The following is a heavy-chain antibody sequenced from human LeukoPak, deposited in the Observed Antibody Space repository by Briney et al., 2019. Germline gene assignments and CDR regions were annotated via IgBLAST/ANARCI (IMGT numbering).Heavy chain of an antibody. CDR1: GFTFSSYS. V-gene: IGHV3-21*01. D-gene: IGHD4-17*01. CDR3: ASESVTTLSDAFDI. CDR2: ISSSSSYI. Sequence: GGSLRLSCAASGFTFSSYSMNWVRQAPGKGLEWVSSISSSSSYIYYADSVKGRFTISRDNAKNSLYLRMNSLRAEDTAVYYCASESVTTLSDAFDIWGQGTMVTVSS. J-gene: IGHJ3*02.